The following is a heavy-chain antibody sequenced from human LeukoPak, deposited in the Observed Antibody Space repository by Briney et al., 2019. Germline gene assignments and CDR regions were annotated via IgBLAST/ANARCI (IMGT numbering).Heavy chain of an antibody. CDR3: AKGAAARGYTDMAS. CDR1: AFTYRSYD. CDR2: VSASGGST. Sequence: GGSLRLFCAVSAFTYRSYDMLWVRRAPGKGLEWVSTVSASGGSTYYADSVKGRLTISRDNSNNTLSLPINSLRPEDTAVYYCAKGAAARGYTDMASWGQGTLVTVSS. D-gene: IGHD5-18*01. V-gene: IGHV3-23*01. J-gene: IGHJ4*02.